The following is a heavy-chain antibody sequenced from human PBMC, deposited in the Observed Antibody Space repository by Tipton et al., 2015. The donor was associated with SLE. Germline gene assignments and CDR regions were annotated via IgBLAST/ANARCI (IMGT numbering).Heavy chain of an antibody. J-gene: IGHJ4*02. CDR1: GGSISSSSYY. CDR2: IYYSGST. D-gene: IGHD6-19*01. CDR3: ARDQAVAGSYYFDY. Sequence: TLSLTCTVSGGSISSSSYYWGWIRQPPGEGLEWIGSIYYSGSTNYNPSLKSRVTISVDTSKNQFSLKLSSVTAADTAVYYCARDQAVAGSYYFDYWGQGTLVTVSS. V-gene: IGHV4-39*07.